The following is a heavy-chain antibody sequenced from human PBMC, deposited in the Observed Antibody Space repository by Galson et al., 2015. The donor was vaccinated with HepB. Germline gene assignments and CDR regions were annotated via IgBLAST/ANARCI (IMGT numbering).Heavy chain of an antibody. D-gene: IGHD5-24*01. Sequence: SLRLSCAASGFTFSSYAMHWVRQAPGKGLEWVAVISYDGSNKYYADSVKGRFTISRDNSKNTLYLQMNSLRAEDTAVYYCAKGSGDYVEMATKTNPYDAFDIWGQGTMVTVSS. J-gene: IGHJ3*02. CDR1: GFTFSSYA. CDR3: AKGSGDYVEMATKTNPYDAFDI. CDR2: ISYDGSNK. V-gene: IGHV3-30*04.